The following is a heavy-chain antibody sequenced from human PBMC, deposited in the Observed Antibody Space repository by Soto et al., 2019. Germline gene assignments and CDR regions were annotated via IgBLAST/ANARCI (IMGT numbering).Heavy chain of an antibody. V-gene: IGHV4-34*01. Sequence: PSETLSLTCAVYGGSFSGYYWSWIRQPPGKGLEWIGEINHSGSTNYNPSLKSRVTISVDTSKNQFSLKLSSVTAADTAVYYCARGRTILMVYAMTNFDYWGQGTLVTVSS. CDR3: ARGRTILMVYAMTNFDY. CDR2: INHSGST. J-gene: IGHJ4*02. CDR1: GGSFSGYY. D-gene: IGHD2-8*01.